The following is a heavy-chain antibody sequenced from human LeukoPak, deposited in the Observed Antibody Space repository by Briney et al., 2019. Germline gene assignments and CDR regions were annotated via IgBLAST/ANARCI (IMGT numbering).Heavy chain of an antibody. CDR3: ARDHRGFYYGSGNYYYLDV. CDR1: GGTYNNYA. J-gene: IGHJ6*03. CDR2: ILPVFGTS. V-gene: IGHV1-69*13. D-gene: IGHD3-10*01. Sequence: VASVKVSCKASGGTYNNYAITWVRQAPGQGLEWVGGILPVFGTSNYAQRFQGRVTITADESTGTTYMELSSLGSEDTAVYYCARDHRGFYYGSGNYYYLDVWGKGTTVTVSS.